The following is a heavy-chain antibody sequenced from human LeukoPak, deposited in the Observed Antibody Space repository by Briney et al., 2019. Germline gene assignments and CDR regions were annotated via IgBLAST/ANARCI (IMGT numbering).Heavy chain of an antibody. CDR3: AKDRTFYPYFFDH. CDR1: GFTFSNYA. CDR2: ISGNGGNT. J-gene: IGHJ4*02. Sequence: PGGSLRLSCSASGFTFSNYAMSWVRQAPGKGLEWVSSISGNGGNTYYADSVKGRFTISRDNSRNTLYLQMNSPRAEDTAVYYCAKDRTFYPYFFDHWGQGTLVTVSS. V-gene: IGHV3-23*01. D-gene: IGHD2/OR15-2a*01.